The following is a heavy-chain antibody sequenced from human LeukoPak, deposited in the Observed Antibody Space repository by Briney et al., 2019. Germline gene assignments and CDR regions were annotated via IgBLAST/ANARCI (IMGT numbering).Heavy chain of an antibody. CDR3: ARGQTTYYDSSGSILDY. CDR1: GYTFTSYA. V-gene: IGHV1-3*01. J-gene: IGHJ4*02. CDR2: INADNGNT. D-gene: IGHD3-22*01. Sequence: ASVNVSCTASGYTFTSYAMHWERQAPGQRLEWMGWINADNGNTKYSQKFQGRVTITRDTSASTAYMELSSLRSEDTAVYYCARGQTTYYDSSGSILDYWGQGTLVTVPS.